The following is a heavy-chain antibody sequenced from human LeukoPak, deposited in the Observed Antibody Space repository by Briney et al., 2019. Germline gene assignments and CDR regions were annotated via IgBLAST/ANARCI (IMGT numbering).Heavy chain of an antibody. Sequence: ASVKVSCKASGYTFTSYDINWVRQATGQELEWMGWMNPNSGNTGYAQKFQGRVTMTRNTSISTAYMELSSLRSEDTVVYYCARFRDIVVVPAAPRGNFYYYYYGMDVWGQGTTVTVSS. CDR1: GYTFTSYD. D-gene: IGHD2-2*01. CDR3: ARFRDIVVVPAAPRGNFYYYYYGMDV. V-gene: IGHV1-8*01. J-gene: IGHJ6*02. CDR2: MNPNSGNT.